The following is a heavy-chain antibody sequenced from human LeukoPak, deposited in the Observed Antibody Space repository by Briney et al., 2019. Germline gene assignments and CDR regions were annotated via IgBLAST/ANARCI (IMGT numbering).Heavy chain of an antibody. CDR2: FYYSGTT. D-gene: IGHD5-24*01. J-gene: IGHJ4*02. CDR1: AGSISSGGYY. V-gene: IGHV4-31*03. CDR3: ARDEYGYNSLDS. Sequence: SETLSLTCTVSAGSISSGGYYWSWIRQLPGKGLEWIGYFYYSGTTYYNPSLKSRVIISVDTSKNQFSLKLSSVTVADTALYFCARDEYGYNSLDSWGQGILVTVSS.